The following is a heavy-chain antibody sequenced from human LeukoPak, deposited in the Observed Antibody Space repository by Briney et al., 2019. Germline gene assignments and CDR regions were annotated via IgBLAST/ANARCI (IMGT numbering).Heavy chain of an antibody. CDR3: TTDQGERIMITFGGVIVNDY. J-gene: IGHJ4*02. CDR2: IKSKTDGGTT. D-gene: IGHD3-16*02. V-gene: IGHV3-15*01. Sequence: PGGSLRLSCAASRFTFSNAWMSWVRQAPGKGLEWVGRIKSKTDGGTTDYAAPVKGRFTISRDDSKNTLYLQMNSLKTEDTAVYYCTTDQGERIMITFGGVIVNDYWGQGTLVTVSS. CDR1: RFTFSNAW.